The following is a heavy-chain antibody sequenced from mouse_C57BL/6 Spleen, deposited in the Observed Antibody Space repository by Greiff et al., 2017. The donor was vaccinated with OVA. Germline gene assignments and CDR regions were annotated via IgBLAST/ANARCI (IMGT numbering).Heavy chain of an antibody. CDR1: GYTFTDYN. CDR2: INPNNGGT. Sequence: EVQLQESGPELVKPGASVKMSCKASGYTFTDYNMHWVKQSHGKSLEWIGYINPNNGGTSYNQKFKGKATLTVNKSSSTAYMELRSLTSEDSAVYYCARSYGSSLFDYWGQGTTLTVSS. D-gene: IGHD1-1*01. J-gene: IGHJ2*01. CDR3: ARSYGSSLFDY. V-gene: IGHV1-22*01.